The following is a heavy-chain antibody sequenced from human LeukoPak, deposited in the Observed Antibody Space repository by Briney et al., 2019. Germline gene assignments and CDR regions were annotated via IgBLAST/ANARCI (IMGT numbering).Heavy chain of an antibody. Sequence: SESLSLTCTVYGGSISSYYCRWIRQPPGKGLEWNGYIYYSGRTNDNPSLKSQVTISVDTSKNQSSLKLSSLTAADTAVYYCARHYYDYVWGSYRSHFDYWGQGTLVTVSS. V-gene: IGHV4-59*08. CDR3: ARHYYDYVWGSYRSHFDY. CDR2: IYYSGRT. J-gene: IGHJ4*02. D-gene: IGHD3-16*02. CDR1: GGSISSYY.